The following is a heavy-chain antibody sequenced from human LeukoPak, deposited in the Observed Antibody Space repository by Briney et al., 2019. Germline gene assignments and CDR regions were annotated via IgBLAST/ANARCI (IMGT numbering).Heavy chain of an antibody. Sequence: GRSLRLSCAASGFXFSSYAIHWVRQAPGKGLEWVGRDGGTTDYAAPVKGRFTISRDDSKNTLYLQMNSLKTEDTAVYYCTTTAFDYWGQGTLVTVSS. V-gene: IGHV3-15*01. CDR2: DGGTT. J-gene: IGHJ4*02. CDR1: GFXFSSYA. CDR3: TTTAFDY.